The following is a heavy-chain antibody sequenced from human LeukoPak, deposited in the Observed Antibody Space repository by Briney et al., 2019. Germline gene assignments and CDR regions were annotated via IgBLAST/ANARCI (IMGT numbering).Heavy chain of an antibody. Sequence: PSETLSLTCTVSGGSISSSSYYWGWSRQPPGEGLEWIVSIYYSGSTYYNPSLKSRVTISVDTSKNQFSLTLSSVTAADTAVYYCARRVRFYYFDYWGQGTLVTVSS. CDR1: GGSISSSSYY. V-gene: IGHV4-39*01. CDR3: ARRVRFYYFDY. CDR2: IYYSGST. J-gene: IGHJ4*02.